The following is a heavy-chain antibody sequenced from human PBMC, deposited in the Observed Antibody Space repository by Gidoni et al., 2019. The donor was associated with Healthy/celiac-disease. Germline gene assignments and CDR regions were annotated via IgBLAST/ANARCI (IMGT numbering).Heavy chain of an antibody. V-gene: IGHV4-34*01. CDR3: ARGSLICGENWFDP. J-gene: IGHJ5*02. Sequence: QVQLQQWGAGLLKPSETLSLTCAVYGGSFSGYYWSWIRQPPGKGLEWIGEINHSGSTNYNPSLKSRVTISVDTSKNQFSLKLSSVTAADTAVYYCARGSLICGENWFDPWGQGTLVTVSS. CDR2: INHSGST. D-gene: IGHD3-3*01. CDR1: GGSFSGYY.